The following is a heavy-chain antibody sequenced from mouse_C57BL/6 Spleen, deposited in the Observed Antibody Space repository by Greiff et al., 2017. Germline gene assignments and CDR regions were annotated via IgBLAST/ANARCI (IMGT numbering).Heavy chain of an antibody. D-gene: IGHD1-1*01. Sequence: VQLQQSGAELVRPGTSVKVSCKASGYAFPNYLIAWVKQRPGQGLEWIGVINPGSGGTNYNEKFKGKATLTADKSSSTAYMQLSSLTSEDSAVYFCARGYYGSSPFDYWGQGTTLTVAS. J-gene: IGHJ2*01. CDR1: GYAFPNYL. CDR2: INPGSGGT. V-gene: IGHV1-54*01. CDR3: ARGYYGSSPFDY.